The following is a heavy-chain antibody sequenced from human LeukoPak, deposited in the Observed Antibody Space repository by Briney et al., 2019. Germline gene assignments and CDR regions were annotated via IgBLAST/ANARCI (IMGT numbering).Heavy chain of an antibody. V-gene: IGHV4-61*01. D-gene: IGHD3-10*01. Sequence: PSETLSLTCTVSGYSISSGSYWGWIRQPPGKGLEWIGYIYYSGNTNYNPSLKSRVTISVDTSKNQFSLKLSSVTAADTAVYYCARGLAWFAFDYWGQGTLVTVSS. CDR3: ARGLAWFAFDY. CDR2: IYYSGNT. J-gene: IGHJ4*02. CDR1: GYSISSGSY.